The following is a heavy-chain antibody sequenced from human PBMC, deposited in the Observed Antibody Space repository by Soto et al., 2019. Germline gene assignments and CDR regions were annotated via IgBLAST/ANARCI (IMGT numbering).Heavy chain of an antibody. CDR2: INPNSGGT. CDR1: GYTFTGCY. J-gene: IGHJ6*02. Sequence: GASVKVSCKASGYTFTGCYMHWVRQAPGQGLEWMGWINPNSGGTKSAQKFQGRVTMTSDTSISTAYMELRRLTSDDTAVYFCTRADGDDFRSGNGLDVWGQGTTVTVSS. CDR3: TRADGDDFRSGNGLDV. D-gene: IGHD3-3*01. V-gene: IGHV1-2*02.